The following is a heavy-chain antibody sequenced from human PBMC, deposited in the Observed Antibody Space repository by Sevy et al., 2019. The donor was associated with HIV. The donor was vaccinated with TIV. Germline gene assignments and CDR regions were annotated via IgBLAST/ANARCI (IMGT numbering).Heavy chain of an antibody. V-gene: IGHV2-5*02. CDR1: GFSLTTSGVG. CDR2: IYWDDDK. D-gene: IGHD3-9*01. CDR3: AHRPDNYDILTGYFPNWFDP. J-gene: IGHJ5*02. Sequence: SGPTLVKPTQTLTPTCTFSGFSLTTSGVGVGWIRQPPGKALEWLALIYWDDDKRYSPSLKSRLTITKDTSKNQVVLTMTNMDPVDTATYYCAHRPDNYDILTGYFPNWFDPWGQGTLVTVSS.